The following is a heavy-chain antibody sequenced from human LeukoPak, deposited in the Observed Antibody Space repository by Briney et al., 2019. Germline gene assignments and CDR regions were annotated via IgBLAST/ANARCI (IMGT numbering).Heavy chain of an antibody. Sequence: PSQTLSLTCTVSGGSISSGSYYWSWIRQPAGKGLEWIGRIYTSGSTNYNPSLKSRVTISVDTSKNQFSLKLRSVTAADTAVYYCASCSSTSCYADYYYYMDVWGKGTTVTISS. CDR2: IYTSGST. CDR3: ASCSSTSCYADYYYYMDV. J-gene: IGHJ6*03. CDR1: GGSISSGSYY. D-gene: IGHD2-2*01. V-gene: IGHV4-61*02.